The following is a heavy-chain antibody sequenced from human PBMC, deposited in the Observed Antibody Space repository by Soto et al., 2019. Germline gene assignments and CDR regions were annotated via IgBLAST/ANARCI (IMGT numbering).Heavy chain of an antibody. CDR3: ARRGYCTNGVCPPDY. J-gene: IGHJ4*02. D-gene: IGHD2-8*01. V-gene: IGHV5-10-1*01. CDR1: GYSFTSYW. Sequence: GESLKIYCKGSGYSFTSYWISWVRQMPGKGLEWMGRIDPSDSYTNYSPSFQGHVTITADKSISTAYLQWSSLKASDTAMYYCARRGYCTNGVCPPDYWGQGTLVTVSS. CDR2: IDPSDSYT.